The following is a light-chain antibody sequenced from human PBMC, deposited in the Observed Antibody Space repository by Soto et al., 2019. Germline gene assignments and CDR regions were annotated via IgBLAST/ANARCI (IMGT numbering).Light chain of an antibody. CDR1: QSISSW. CDR3: QQYNRYSLT. J-gene: IGKJ4*01. Sequence: DIQMTQSPSTLSASVGDRVTITCRASQSISSWLAWYQQKPGKAPKLLIYDASSLESGVPSRFSGSGSDTEFTLTINNLHPDYFATYHCQQYNRYSLTFGGVAKVEIK. CDR2: DAS. V-gene: IGKV1-5*01.